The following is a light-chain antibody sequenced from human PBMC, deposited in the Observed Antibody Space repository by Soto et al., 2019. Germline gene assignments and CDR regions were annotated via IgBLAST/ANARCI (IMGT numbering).Light chain of an antibody. Sequence: DIVMTQSPDSLAVSLGERATINCKSSQSVLYSPNNKNYVAWYQQKPGQPPKLLVYWASTRESGVPDRFSGSGSGTDFTLTISSLQAEDVAVYYRQQYHSAPQTFGQGTRVEIK. CDR1: QSVLYSPNNKNY. J-gene: IGKJ1*01. V-gene: IGKV4-1*01. CDR3: QQYHSAPQT. CDR2: WAS.